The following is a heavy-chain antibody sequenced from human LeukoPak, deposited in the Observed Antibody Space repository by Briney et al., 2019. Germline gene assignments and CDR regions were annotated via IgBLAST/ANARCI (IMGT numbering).Heavy chain of an antibody. Sequence: SETLSLPCTVSGYSISCCYYWVWIRAPPGKGLVWFGSISHRGRTHYNPSLKSRVTISVDTSKKQFSLKLSSVTAAETAMYYCARAKSNWFDPWGQGTLVTVSS. J-gene: IGHJ5*02. CDR3: ARAKSNWFDP. CDR2: ISHRGRT. CDR1: GYSISCCYY. V-gene: IGHV4-38-2*02.